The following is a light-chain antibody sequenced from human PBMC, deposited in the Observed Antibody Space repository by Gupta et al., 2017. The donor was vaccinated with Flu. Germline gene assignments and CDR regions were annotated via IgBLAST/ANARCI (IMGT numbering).Light chain of an antibody. CDR1: QSVLYSSNNKNY. J-gene: IGKJ2*01. V-gene: IGKV4-1*01. Sequence: DIVMTQSPDSLAVSLGERATINCKSNQSVLYSSNNKNYLAWYQQKPGQPPKLLIYWASTRESGVPDRFSGSGSGTDFTLTISSLQAEDVAVYYCQQYYNTPYTFGQGTKLEIK. CDR3: QQYYNTPYT. CDR2: WAS.